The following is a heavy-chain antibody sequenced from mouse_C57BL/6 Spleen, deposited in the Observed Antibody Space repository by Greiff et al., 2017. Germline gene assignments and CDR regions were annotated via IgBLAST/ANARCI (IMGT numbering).Heavy chain of an antibody. CDR1: GFSLTSYG. D-gene: IGHD2-2*01. J-gene: IGHJ1*03. V-gene: IGHV2-4*01. CDR2: IWSGGST. CDR3: AKSEGYYGYFDV. Sequence: QVQLKESGPGLVQPSQSLSITCTVSGFSLTSYGVHWVRQPPGKGLEWLGVIWSGGSTDYNAAFISRLSISKDNSKSQVFFKKNSLQADDTAIYYCAKSEGYYGYFDVWGTGTTVTVSS.